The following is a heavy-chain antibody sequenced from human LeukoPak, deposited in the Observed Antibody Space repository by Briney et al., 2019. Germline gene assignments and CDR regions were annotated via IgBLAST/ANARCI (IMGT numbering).Heavy chain of an antibody. CDR1: GFTFSSHG. J-gene: IGHJ1*01. V-gene: IGHV3-66*01. CDR2: IYSGGST. Sequence: GETLRLSCAASGFTFSSHGMNWVRQAPGKGLEWVSIIYSGGSTYYADSVKGRFSISRDNSKNTLYVQMNSLRAEDTAVYYCTRNSGWYGLSWGQGTLVTVSS. CDR3: TRNSGWYGLS. D-gene: IGHD6-19*01.